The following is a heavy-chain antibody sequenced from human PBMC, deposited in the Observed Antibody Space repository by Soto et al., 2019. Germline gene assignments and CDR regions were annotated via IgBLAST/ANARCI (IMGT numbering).Heavy chain of an antibody. CDR1: GFTFSSYG. J-gene: IGHJ6*02. Sequence: QPGGSLRLSCAASGFTFSSYGMHWVRQAPGKGLEWVAVISYDGSNKYYADSVKGRFTISRDNSRNTLYLQMNSLRAEDTAVYYCAKVLGYSSSWYGYYGMDVWGQGTTVTVSS. V-gene: IGHV3-30*18. CDR2: ISYDGSNK. D-gene: IGHD6-13*01. CDR3: AKVLGYSSSWYGYYGMDV.